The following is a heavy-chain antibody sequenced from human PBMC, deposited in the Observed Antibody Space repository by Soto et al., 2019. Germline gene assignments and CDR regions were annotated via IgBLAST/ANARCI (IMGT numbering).Heavy chain of an antibody. CDR1: GFTFSSYA. J-gene: IGHJ6*02. CDR3: AKEIGPDYYDSSGYSPMDV. Sequence: PGGSLRLSCAASGFTFSSYAMPWVGQAPGKGLGWVAVISYDGSNKYYADSVKGRFTISRDNSKNTLYLQMNSLRAEDTAVYYCAKEIGPDYYDSSGYSPMDVWGQGTTVTVSS. CDR2: ISYDGSNK. D-gene: IGHD3-22*01. V-gene: IGHV3-30*18.